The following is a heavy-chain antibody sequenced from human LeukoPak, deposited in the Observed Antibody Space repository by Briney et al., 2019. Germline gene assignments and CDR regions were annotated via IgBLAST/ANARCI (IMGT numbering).Heavy chain of an antibody. CDR2: IYSGGST. V-gene: IGHV3-53*01. Sequence: GGSLRLSCAASGFTVSSNYMSWVRQAPGKGLEWVSVIYSGGSTYYADSVKGRFTISRDNSKNTLYLQMNSLKTEDTAVYYCTTDLWFGNFDYWGQGTLVTVSS. CDR3: TTDLWFGNFDY. D-gene: IGHD3-10*01. J-gene: IGHJ4*02. CDR1: GFTVSSNY.